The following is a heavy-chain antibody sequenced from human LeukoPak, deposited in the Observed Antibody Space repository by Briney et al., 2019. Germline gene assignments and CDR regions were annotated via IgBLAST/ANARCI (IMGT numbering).Heavy chain of an antibody. V-gene: IGHV3-9*01. Sequence: GRSLRLSCAASGFTFDDHAMYWARQAPGKGLEWVSGINWDGSRIGYADAVKGRFTISRDSAKKSLYLQMNSLRTEDTALYYCARASYYYDTSGLGALDIWGQGTLVTVSS. D-gene: IGHD3-22*01. CDR3: ARASYYYDTSGLGALDI. CDR2: INWDGSRI. CDR1: GFTFDDHA. J-gene: IGHJ3*02.